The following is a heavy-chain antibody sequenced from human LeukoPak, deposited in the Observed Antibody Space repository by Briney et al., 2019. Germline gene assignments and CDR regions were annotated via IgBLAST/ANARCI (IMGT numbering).Heavy chain of an antibody. V-gene: IGHV4-34*01. CDR2: INHSGST. CDR1: GGSFSGYY. CDR3: AGGKVQGVIRLFDY. Sequence: PSETLSLTCAVYGGSFSGYYWSWIRQPPGKGLEWIGEINHSGSTNYNPSLKSRVTISVDTSKNQFSLKLSSVTAADTAVYYCAGGKVQGVIRLFDYWGQGTLVTVSS. J-gene: IGHJ4*02. D-gene: IGHD3-10*01.